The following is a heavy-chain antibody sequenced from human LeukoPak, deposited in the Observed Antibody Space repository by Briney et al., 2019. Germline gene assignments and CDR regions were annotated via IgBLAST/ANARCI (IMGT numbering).Heavy chain of an antibody. CDR1: GFTFSSYA. V-gene: IGHV3-23*01. J-gene: IGHJ4*02. D-gene: IGHD3-22*01. Sequence: QAGGSLRLSCAASGFTFSSYAMSWVRQAPGKGLEWVSAISGSGGSTYYADSVKGRFTISRDNSKNTLYLQMNSLRAEDTAVYYCAKDTGYYDSSGYYLDWGQGTLATVSS. CDR2: ISGSGGST. CDR3: AKDTGYYDSSGYYLD.